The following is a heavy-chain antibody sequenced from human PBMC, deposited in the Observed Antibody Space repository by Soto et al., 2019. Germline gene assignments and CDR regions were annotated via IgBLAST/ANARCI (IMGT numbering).Heavy chain of an antibody. CDR2: ISAYNGNT. V-gene: IGHV1-18*01. J-gene: IGHJ4*02. CDR1: GYTFTSYG. CDR3: ARDSSTDYDILTGYYGAIDY. Sequence: QVQLVQSGAEVKKPGASVKVSCKASGYTFTSYGISWVRQAPGQGLEWMGWISAYNGNTNYAQKLQGRVTMTTDTSTSTAYMELRSLRPDDTAVYYCARDSSTDYDILTGYYGAIDYWGQGTLVTVSS. D-gene: IGHD3-9*01.